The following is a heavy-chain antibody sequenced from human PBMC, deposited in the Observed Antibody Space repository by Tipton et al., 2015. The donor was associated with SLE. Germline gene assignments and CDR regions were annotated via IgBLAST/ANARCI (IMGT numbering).Heavy chain of an antibody. D-gene: IGHD6-13*01. J-gene: IGHJ3*02. Sequence: SRVTISVDTSKNQSSLKLSSVTAADTAVYYCAKIAAAGTDAFDIWGRGTMVTVSS. V-gene: IGHV4-34*01. CDR3: AKIAAAGTDAFDI.